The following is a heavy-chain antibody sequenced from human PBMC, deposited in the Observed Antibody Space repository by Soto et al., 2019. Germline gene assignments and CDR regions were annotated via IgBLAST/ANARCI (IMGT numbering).Heavy chain of an antibody. Sequence: QVQLVESGGGVVQPGRSLRLSCAASGFTFSYHALNWVRQAPGKGLEWVAVISYDGDNKYIAESVKGRFTISRDNSKNTVSLHMNSLRAEDTAMYFCAIGTTTSAFSAMDVWGQGTTVTVSS. CDR3: AIGTTTSAFSAMDV. J-gene: IGHJ6*02. V-gene: IGHV3-30-3*01. CDR2: ISYDGDNK. D-gene: IGHD1-1*01. CDR1: GFTFSYHA.